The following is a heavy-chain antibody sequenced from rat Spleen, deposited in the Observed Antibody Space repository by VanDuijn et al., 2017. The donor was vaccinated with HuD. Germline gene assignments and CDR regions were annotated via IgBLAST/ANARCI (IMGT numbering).Heavy chain of an antibody. D-gene: IGHD1-12*02. CDR3: AKDGPIYYYDGSSYPYWYFDF. V-gene: IGHV5-29*01. J-gene: IGHJ1*01. CDR1: GFTFSDYY. Sequence: EVQLVESDGGLVQPGRSLKLSCAASGFTFSDYYMAWVRQAPTKGLEWVATISYDGSSTYYRDSVKGRFTISRDNAKSTLYLQMDSLRSEDTATYYCAKDGPIYYYDGSSYPYWYFDFWGPGTMVTVSS. CDR2: ISYDGSST.